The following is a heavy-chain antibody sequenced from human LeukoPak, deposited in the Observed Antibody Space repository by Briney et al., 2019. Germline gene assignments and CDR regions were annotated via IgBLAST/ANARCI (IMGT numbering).Heavy chain of an antibody. Sequence: SETLSLTCTVSGGSISSSSYYWGFVRQTPGKGLEWMGSIYYTGSSHYNPSLRSRATISVDTSKNQFSLKLSSVTAADTAVYYCARGRPHLYSSSRIFDYWGQGTLVTVSS. CDR3: ARGRPHLYSSSRIFDY. J-gene: IGHJ4*02. CDR1: GGSISSSSYY. CDR2: IYYTGSS. V-gene: IGHV4-39*07. D-gene: IGHD6-13*01.